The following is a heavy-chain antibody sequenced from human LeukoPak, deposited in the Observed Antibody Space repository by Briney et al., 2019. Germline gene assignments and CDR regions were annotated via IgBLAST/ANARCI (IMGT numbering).Heavy chain of an antibody. J-gene: IGHJ3*02. D-gene: IGHD4-17*01. Sequence: GGSLRLSCTASGFTFDDYAMSWVRQVPGKGLEWVAGISWNAGIIGYVDSVKGRFTISRDNAENSVYLQMNSLRAEDTAVYYCAGINDYGDPTGAFDIWGQGTMVTVSS. CDR2: ISWNAGII. V-gene: IGHV3-20*04. CDR3: AGINDYGDPTGAFDI. CDR1: GFTFDDYA.